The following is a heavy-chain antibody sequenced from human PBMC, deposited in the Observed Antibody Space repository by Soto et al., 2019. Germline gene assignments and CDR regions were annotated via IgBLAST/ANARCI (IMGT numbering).Heavy chain of an antibody. CDR3: AKDSRFRSEVVVAAKL. CDR2: ISYDGSNK. CDR1: GFTFSSYG. V-gene: IGHV3-30*18. J-gene: IGHJ3*01. Sequence: GGSLRLSCAASGFTFSSYGMHWVRQAPGKGLEWVAVISYDGSNKYYADSVKGRFTISRDNSKNTLYLQMNSLRAEDTAVYYCAKDSRFRSEVVVAAKLWGQGTMVTVSS. D-gene: IGHD2-15*01.